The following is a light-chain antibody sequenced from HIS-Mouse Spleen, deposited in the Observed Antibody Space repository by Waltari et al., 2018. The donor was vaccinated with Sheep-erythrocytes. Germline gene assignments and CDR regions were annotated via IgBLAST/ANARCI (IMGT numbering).Light chain of an antibody. V-gene: IGLV2-11*01. CDR3: CSYAGSYNHV. J-gene: IGLJ1*01. CDR2: DVS. CDR1: RSDVGGYNY. Sequence: QSALTQPRSVSGSPGQSVTISCTGTRSDVGGYNYVSWYQQHPGKAPKLMIYDVSKRPSGVPDRCSGSKSGNTASLTISGLQAEDEADYYCCSYAGSYNHVFATGTKVTVL.